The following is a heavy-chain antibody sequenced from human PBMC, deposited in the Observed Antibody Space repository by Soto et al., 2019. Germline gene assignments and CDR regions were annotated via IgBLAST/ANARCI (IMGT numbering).Heavy chain of an antibody. V-gene: IGHV3-33*01. CDR2: IWYDGSNK. CDR3: ARGGAELHAFDI. CDR1: GFTFSSYG. Sequence: QVQLVESGGGMVQPGRSLRLSCAASGFTFSSYGMHWVRQAPGKGLEWVAVIWYDGSNKYYADSVKGRFTISRDNSKNTLYLQMNSLRAEDTAVYYCARGGAELHAFDIWGQGTMVTVSS. D-gene: IGHD2-15*01. J-gene: IGHJ3*02.